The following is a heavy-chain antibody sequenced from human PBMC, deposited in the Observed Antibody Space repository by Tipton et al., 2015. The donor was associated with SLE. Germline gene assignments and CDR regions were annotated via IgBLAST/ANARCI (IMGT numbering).Heavy chain of an antibody. CDR2: ISYDGSNK. J-gene: IGHJ6*03. CDR3: ARAPEGHCSGGTCFRSSSSYYMDV. CDR1: GFTFSSYD. V-gene: IGHV3-30*04. D-gene: IGHD2-15*01. Sequence: SLRPSCAASGFTFSSYDMHWVRQAPGKGLEWVAVISYDGSNKYYADSVKGRFTISRDNSRGVLYLQMNSMRVDDTALYYCARAPEGHCSGGTCFRSSSSYYMDVWGTGTTVRVSS.